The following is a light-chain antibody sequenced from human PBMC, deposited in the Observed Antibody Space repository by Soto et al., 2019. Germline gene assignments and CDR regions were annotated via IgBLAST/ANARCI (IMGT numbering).Light chain of an antibody. CDR1: ESINSR. CDR3: LQYNSFPYI. Sequence: DIQMTQSPSTLSASIGDRVIITCRANESINSRLAWFQQKPGTAPKLMIYKVSILEVGVTSRFSGSGSGTEFTITISSLQPDDFATYYCLQYNSFPYIFAQGTKLET. V-gene: IGKV1-5*03. CDR2: KVS. J-gene: IGKJ2*01.